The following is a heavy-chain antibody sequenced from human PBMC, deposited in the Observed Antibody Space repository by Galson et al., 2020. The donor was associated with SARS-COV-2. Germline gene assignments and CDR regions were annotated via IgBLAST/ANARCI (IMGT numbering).Heavy chain of an antibody. J-gene: IGHJ4*02. CDR3: ARDPSYYYDSSGYAQDY. CDR1: GYSISSGYY. CDR2: IYHSGST. Sequence: SKTLSLTCTVSGYSISSGYYWGWIRQPPGKGLEWIGSIYHSGSTYYNPSLKSRVTISVDTSKNQFSLKLSSVTAADTAVYYCARDPSYYYDSSGYAQDYWGQGTLVTVSS. V-gene: IGHV4-38-2*02. D-gene: IGHD3-22*01.